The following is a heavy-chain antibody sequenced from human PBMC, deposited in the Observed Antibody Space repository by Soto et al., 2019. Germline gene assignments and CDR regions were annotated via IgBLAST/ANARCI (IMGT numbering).Heavy chain of an antibody. D-gene: IGHD3-22*01. J-gene: IGHJ6*02. CDR1: GYSFTSYW. CDR3: ARQTISSGRKFGYGMDV. Sequence: GESLKISCKGSGYSFTSYWIGWVRQMPGKGLEWMGIIYPGDSDTRYSPSFQGQVTISADKSISTAYLQWSSLKASDTAMYYCARQTISSGRKFGYGMDVWGQGTTVTVSS. CDR2: IYPGDSDT. V-gene: IGHV5-51*01.